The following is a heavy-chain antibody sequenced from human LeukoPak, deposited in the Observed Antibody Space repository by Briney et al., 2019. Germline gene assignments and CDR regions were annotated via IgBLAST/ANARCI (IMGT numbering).Heavy chain of an antibody. J-gene: IGHJ3*02. Sequence: VASVKVSCTASGYTFTSYYMHWVRQAPGQGLEWMGIINPSGGSTSYAQKFQGRVTMTRDTSTSTVYVELSSLRSEDTAVYYCARGNPSLGAFDIWGQGTMVTVSS. CDR3: ARGNPSLGAFDI. D-gene: IGHD7-27*01. V-gene: IGHV1-46*01. CDR2: INPSGGST. CDR1: GYTFTSYY.